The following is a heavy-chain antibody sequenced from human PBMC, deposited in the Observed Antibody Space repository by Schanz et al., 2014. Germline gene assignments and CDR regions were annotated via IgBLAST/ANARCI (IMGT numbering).Heavy chain of an antibody. CDR2: ISYDGSKK. CDR1: GFMFSSYG. D-gene: IGHD1-26*01. J-gene: IGHJ4*02. CDR3: ARSRSGFYFDY. V-gene: IGHV3-33*08. Sequence: VHLVESGGGLVQPGGSLRLSCAASGFMFSSYGMHWVRQAPGKGLEWVGVISYDGSKKSYADSVKGRFTISRDNSKNTLYLQMNSLRAEDTAVYYCARSRSGFYFDYWGQGTLXTVSS.